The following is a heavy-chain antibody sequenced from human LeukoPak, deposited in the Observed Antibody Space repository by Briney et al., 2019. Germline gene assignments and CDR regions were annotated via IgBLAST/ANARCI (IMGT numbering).Heavy chain of an antibody. J-gene: IGHJ4*02. V-gene: IGHV4-4*07. CDR1: GGSISSYY. Sequence: SETLSLTCTVSGGSISSYYGSWIRQPAGKGLEWIGRIYTSGSTNYNPSLKSRVTMSVDTSKNQFSLKLSSVTAADTAVYYCARVSRAGTTDFDYWGQGTLVTVSS. CDR3: ARVSRAGTTDFDY. CDR2: IYTSGST. D-gene: IGHD1-7*01.